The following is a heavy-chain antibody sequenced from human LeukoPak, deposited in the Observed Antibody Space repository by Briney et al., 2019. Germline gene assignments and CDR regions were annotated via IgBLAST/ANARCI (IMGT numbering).Heavy chain of an antibody. Sequence: SETLSLTCTVSGGSISGYYWTWIRQPPGKGLEWIGYIYYSGSTNYNPSLKSRVTISVDTSKNQFSLKLSSVTAADTAVYYCAREVVVGATAGAFDIWGQGTMVTVSS. CDR3: AREVVVGATAGAFDI. CDR1: GGSISGYY. D-gene: IGHD1-26*01. CDR2: IYYSGST. J-gene: IGHJ3*02. V-gene: IGHV4-59*01.